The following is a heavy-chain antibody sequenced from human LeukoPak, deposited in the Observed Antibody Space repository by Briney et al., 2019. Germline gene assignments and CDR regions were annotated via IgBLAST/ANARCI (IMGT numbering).Heavy chain of an antibody. CDR3: AREIDCSSASCYDPEGPCAFDV. V-gene: IGHV3-21*01. D-gene: IGHD2-2*01. Sequence: GGSLRLSCAASGFMFSRYTMNWVRQAPGKGLDWVSSISTSTSSSNIYYADSVKGRFTISRDDAKNSVYLQMNALRPEDTAMYYCAREIDCSSASCYDPEGPCAFDVWGQGTMVIVSS. CDR1: GFMFSRYT. J-gene: IGHJ3*01. CDR2: ISTSTSSSNI.